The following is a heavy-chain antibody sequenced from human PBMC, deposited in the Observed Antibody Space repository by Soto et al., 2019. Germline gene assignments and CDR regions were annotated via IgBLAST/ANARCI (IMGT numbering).Heavy chain of an antibody. CDR3: AREAPDVVVTAIPDY. V-gene: IGHV3-21*01. Sequence: GGSLRLSCAASGFTFSSYSMNWVRQAPGKGLEWVSSISSSSSYIYYADSVKGRFTISRDNAKNSLYLQMNSLRAEDTAVYYCAREAPDVVVTAIPDYWGQGTLVTVSS. D-gene: IGHD2-21*02. CDR1: GFTFSSYS. J-gene: IGHJ4*02. CDR2: ISSSSSYI.